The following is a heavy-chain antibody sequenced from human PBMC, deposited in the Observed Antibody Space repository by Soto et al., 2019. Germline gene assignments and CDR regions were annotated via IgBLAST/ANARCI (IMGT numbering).Heavy chain of an antibody. CDR2: IYWDDDK. CDR1: GFSLSTSGVG. Sequence: QITLKESGPPLVKPTQTLTLTCTFSGFSLSTSGVGVGWIRQPPGKALEWLALIYWDDDKRYSPSLKSRLTITKDTSKNQVVLTMTNMDPVDTATYYCAHALEMATGYNWFDPWGQGTLVTVSS. D-gene: IGHD5-12*01. CDR3: AHALEMATGYNWFDP. V-gene: IGHV2-5*02. J-gene: IGHJ5*02.